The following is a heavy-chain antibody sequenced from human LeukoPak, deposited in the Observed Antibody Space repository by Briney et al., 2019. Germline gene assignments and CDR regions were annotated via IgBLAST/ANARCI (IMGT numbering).Heavy chain of an antibody. CDR3: ARDRLDYDSSGYYSWFDP. D-gene: IGHD3-22*01. J-gene: IGHJ5*02. CDR2: IYYSGST. V-gene: IGHV4-30-4*08. CDR1: GGSISSGDYY. Sequence: SETLSLTCTVSGGSISSGDYYWSWIRQPPGKGLEWIGYIYYSGSTYYNPSLKSRVTISVDTSKNQFSLKLSSVTAADTAVYYYARDRLDYDSSGYYSWFDPWGQGTLVTVSS.